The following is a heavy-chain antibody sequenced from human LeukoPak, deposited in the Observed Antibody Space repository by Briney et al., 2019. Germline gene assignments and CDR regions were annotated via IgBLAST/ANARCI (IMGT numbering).Heavy chain of an antibody. Sequence: GGSLRLSCTASGFTFGDYALSWVRQAPGKGLEWVGFIRRNTYGGTTEYAASVKGRFTISRDDSKSIAYLQMNSLKTEDTSVYYCATLRGGTYYTLDYWGQGTLVTVSS. J-gene: IGHJ4*02. CDR1: GFTFGDYA. CDR3: ATLRGGTYYTLDY. D-gene: IGHD1-26*01. CDR2: IRRNTYGGTT. V-gene: IGHV3-49*04.